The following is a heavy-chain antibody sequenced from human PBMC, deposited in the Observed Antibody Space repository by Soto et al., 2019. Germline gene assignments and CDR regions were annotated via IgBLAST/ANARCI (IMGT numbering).Heavy chain of an antibody. CDR2: ISAYNGNT. CDR3: ARTRGSSSYVRVGMDV. J-gene: IGHJ6*02. Sequence: QVQLVQSGAEVKKPGASVKVSCKASGYTFTSYGISWVRQAPGQGLEWMGWISAYNGNTNYAQKLQGRVTMTTDTSTSTGYMELRSLRSDDTAVYYCARTRGSSSYVRVGMDVWGQGTTVTVSS. D-gene: IGHD6-6*01. V-gene: IGHV1-18*01. CDR1: GYTFTSYG.